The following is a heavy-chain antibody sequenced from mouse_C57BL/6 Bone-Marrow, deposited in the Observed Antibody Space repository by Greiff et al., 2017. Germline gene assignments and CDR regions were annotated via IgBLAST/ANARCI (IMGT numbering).Heavy chain of an antibody. CDR1: GFTFSDYG. D-gene: IGHD4-1*01. Sequence: EVQLVESGGGLVQPGGSLKLSCAASGFTFSDYGMAWVRQAPRKGPEWVAFISHLAYSIYYADTVTGRFTFTRENATNTLYLEMSSLRSEDTAMYYCARHRTGYYAMDYWGQGTAVTVSA. CDR3: ARHRTGYYAMDY. CDR2: ISHLAYSI. J-gene: IGHJ4*01. V-gene: IGHV5-15*04.